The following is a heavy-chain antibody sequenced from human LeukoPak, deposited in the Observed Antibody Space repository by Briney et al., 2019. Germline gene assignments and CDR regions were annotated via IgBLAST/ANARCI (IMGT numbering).Heavy chain of an antibody. Sequence: GGSLRLSCAASGFTVSSNYMSWVRQAPGKGLEWVSVIHTGGSTYYADSVKGRFTISRDTSNNTLYLQMNSLRADDTAVYYCARDYCGGDCFPDYWGQGTLVTVSS. CDR3: ARDYCGGDCFPDY. CDR2: IHTGGST. CDR1: GFTVSSNY. J-gene: IGHJ4*02. D-gene: IGHD2-21*02. V-gene: IGHV3-53*01.